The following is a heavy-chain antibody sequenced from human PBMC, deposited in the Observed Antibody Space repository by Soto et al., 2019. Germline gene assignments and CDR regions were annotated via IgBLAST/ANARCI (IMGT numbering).Heavy chain of an antibody. CDR2: ISYDGSNK. J-gene: IGHJ4*02. V-gene: IGHV3-30-3*01. CDR1: GFTFSSYA. Sequence: PGGSLRLSCAASGFTFSSYAMHWVRQAPGKGLEWVAVISYDGSNKYYADSEKGRFTISRDNSKNTLYLQMNSLRAEDTAVYYCARAYEGDYFDYWGQGTLVTVSS. CDR3: ARAYEGDYFDY. D-gene: IGHD3-16*01.